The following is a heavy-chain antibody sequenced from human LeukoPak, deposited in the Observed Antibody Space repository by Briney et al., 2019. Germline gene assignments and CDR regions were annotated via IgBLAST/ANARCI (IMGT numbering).Heavy chain of an antibody. D-gene: IGHD6-13*01. V-gene: IGHV4-61*02. J-gene: IGHJ4*02. CDR3: AKAGSWQGALDS. CDR1: GGSFSTGSYY. CDR2: IDSSGNT. Sequence: SETLSLTCTVSGGSFSTGSYYWSWIRQPAGQGLEWIRRIDSSGNTNYNPSIKSRLNISLDTSKYHFSLRLTSVTAADTAMYYCAKAGSWQGALDSWGQGILVTVSS.